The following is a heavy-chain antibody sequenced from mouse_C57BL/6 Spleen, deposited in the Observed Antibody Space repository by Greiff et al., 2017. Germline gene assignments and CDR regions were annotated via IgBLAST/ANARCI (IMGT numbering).Heavy chain of an antibody. CDR2: IWRGGST. V-gene: IGHV2-5*01. CDR1: GFSFTSYG. J-gene: IGHJ4*01. Sequence: VMLVESGPGLVQPSQSLSITCTVSGFSFTSYGVHWVRQSPGKGLEWLGVIWRGGSTDYNAAFMSRLSITKDNSKIQVFFKMNSLQADDTAIYYCAKNPRYYGSSAAMDYWGQGTSVTVSS. CDR3: AKNPRYYGSSAAMDY. D-gene: IGHD1-1*01.